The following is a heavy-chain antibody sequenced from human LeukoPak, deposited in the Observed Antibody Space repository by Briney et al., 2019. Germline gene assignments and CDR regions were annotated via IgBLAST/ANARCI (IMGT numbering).Heavy chain of an antibody. CDR1: GFSLSTYS. Sequence: GGSLRLSCVASGFSLSTYSMNWVRQAPGKGLEWVSAISGSGVGTNYADSVKGRFTISRDNAKNSLYLQMNSPRAEDTAVYYCARVYSSSRSNTYYFDYWGQGTLVTVSS. V-gene: IGHV3-21*01. CDR3: ARVYSSSRSNTYYFDY. J-gene: IGHJ4*02. CDR2: ISGSGVGT. D-gene: IGHD6-6*01.